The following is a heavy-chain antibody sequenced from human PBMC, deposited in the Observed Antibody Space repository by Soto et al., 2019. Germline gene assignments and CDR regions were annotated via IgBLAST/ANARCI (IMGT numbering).Heavy chain of an antibody. CDR1: GFTFSSFT. D-gene: IGHD2-21*01. CDR2: ISSSSSYI. J-gene: IGHJ4*02. V-gene: IGHV3-21*01. CDR3: ASSLEAASPGDYGTPERSYPFN. Sequence: GGSLRLSCATSGFTFSSFTMNWVRQAPGKGLEWVSSISSSSSYIYYANSMTGRFTISRDNAKNTLYLQLSSLRVEDTAVYYCASSLEAASPGDYGTPERSYPFNWGPGTLHAVS.